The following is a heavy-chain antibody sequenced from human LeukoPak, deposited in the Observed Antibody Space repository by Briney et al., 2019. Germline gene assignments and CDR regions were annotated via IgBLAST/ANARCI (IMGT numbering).Heavy chain of an antibody. CDR2: IYYSGST. J-gene: IGHJ5*02. V-gene: IGHV4-59*08. CDR3: AGHHSSSWSGGYWFDP. Sequence: KPSETLSLTCTVSDGSISSYYWSWIRQPPGKGLEWIGYIYYSGSTNYNPSLKSRVTISVDTSKNQFSLKLSSVTAADTAVYYCAGHHSSSWSGGYWFDPWGQGTLVTVSS. D-gene: IGHD6-13*01. CDR1: DGSISSYY.